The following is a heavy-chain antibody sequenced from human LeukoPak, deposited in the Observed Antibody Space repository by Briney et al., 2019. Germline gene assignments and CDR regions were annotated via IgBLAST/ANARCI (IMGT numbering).Heavy chain of an antibody. CDR2: IYYSGST. V-gene: IGHV4-39*02. D-gene: IGHD6-6*01. J-gene: IGHJ6*03. CDR3: ARETIYSSSSGYYYYYMDV. CDR1: GGSISSSSYY. Sequence: SETLSLTCTVSGGSISSSSYYWGWIRQPPGKWLEWIGSIYYSGSTYYNPSLKSRVTISVDTSKNQFSLKLSSVTAADTAVYYCARETIYSSSSGYYYYYMDVWGKGTTVTVSS.